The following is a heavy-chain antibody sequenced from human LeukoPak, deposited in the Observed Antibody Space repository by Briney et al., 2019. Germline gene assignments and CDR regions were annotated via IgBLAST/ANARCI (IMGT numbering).Heavy chain of an antibody. V-gene: IGHV3-7*01. J-gene: IGHJ4*02. D-gene: IGHD3-10*01. CDR2: IKQDGSEK. CDR1: GFTFSSYW. Sequence: GGSLRLSCAASGFTFSSYWMSWVRQAPGKGLEWVANIKQDGSEKYYVDSVKGRFTISRDNAKNSLSLQMNSLRVEDTAVYYCAKVAKYYYGSETYYFFEHWGQGTPVTASS. CDR3: AKVAKYYYGSETYYFFEH.